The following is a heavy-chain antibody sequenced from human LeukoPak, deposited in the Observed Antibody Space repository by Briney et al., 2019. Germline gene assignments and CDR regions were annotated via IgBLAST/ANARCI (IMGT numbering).Heavy chain of an antibody. J-gene: IGHJ6*04. V-gene: IGHV3-33*06. CDR3: AKDIVVPRPYYGMDV. CDR2: IWYDGSNK. D-gene: IGHD2-2*01. CDR1: GFTFSSYG. Sequence: PGRSLRLSCAASGFTFSSYGMHWVRQAPGKGLEWVAVIWYDGSNKYYADSAKGRFTISRDNSKNTLYLQMNSLRAEDTAVYYCAKDIVVPRPYYGMDVWGKGTTVTVSS.